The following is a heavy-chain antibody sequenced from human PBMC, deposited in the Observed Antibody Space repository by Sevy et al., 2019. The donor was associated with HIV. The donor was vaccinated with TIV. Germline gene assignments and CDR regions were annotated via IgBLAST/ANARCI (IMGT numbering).Heavy chain of an antibody. V-gene: IGHV3-11*06. Sequence: GGSLRLSCAASGFTFSDYYMSWIRQAPGKGLERVSYMSSGTSYTNYADSVKGRFTISRDNAKNSLYLHMNSLRAEDTAVYYWSRDRRNYGGQYFDYWGQGTVVTVSS. CDR1: GFTFSDYY. CDR2: MSSGTSYT. CDR3: SRDRRNYGGQYFDY. D-gene: IGHD1-7*01. J-gene: IGHJ4*02.